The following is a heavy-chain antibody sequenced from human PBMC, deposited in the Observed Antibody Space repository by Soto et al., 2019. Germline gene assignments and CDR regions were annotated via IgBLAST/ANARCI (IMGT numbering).Heavy chain of an antibody. CDR2: IYFSGST. CDR3: MLGSGWKDFDY. D-gene: IGHD3-22*01. V-gene: IGHV4-39*01. J-gene: IGHJ4*02. Sequence: PSETLSLTCTVSGGSITSSSYYWGWIRQPPGKGLEWIGCIYFSGSTYYNPSLKSRVTISVDTSKNQFSLKLSSLTAADTAVYYCMLGSGWKDFDYWGQGTLVTVS. CDR1: GGSITSSSYY.